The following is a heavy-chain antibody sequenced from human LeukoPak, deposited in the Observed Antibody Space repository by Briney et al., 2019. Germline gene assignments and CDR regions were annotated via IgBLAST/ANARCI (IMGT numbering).Heavy chain of an antibody. D-gene: IGHD6-13*01. V-gene: IGHV3-66*01. J-gene: IGHJ4*02. CDR2: LYSGGST. Sequence: GGSLRLSCVASGFTFSRNWMSWVRQAPGKGLEWVSVLYSGGSTYYADSVKGRFTISRDNSKNTLYLQMNSLRVEDTAVYYCAREVSSSWFDYWGQGTLVTVSS. CDR3: AREVSSSWFDY. CDR1: GFTFSRNW.